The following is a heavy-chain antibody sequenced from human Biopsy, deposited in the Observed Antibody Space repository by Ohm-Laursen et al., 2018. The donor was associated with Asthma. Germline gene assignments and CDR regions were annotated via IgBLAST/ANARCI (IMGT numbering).Heavy chain of an antibody. V-gene: IGHV4-39*01. CDR3: ARRITIFGVVQKDHGMDA. J-gene: IGHJ6*02. CDR2: ISYGGKT. Sequence: GTLPLTCAVSGGSMTPTSHYWDWIRQAPGKGLEWIGYISYGGKTSYNPSLKNRVTISRDTSKNQFSLRLTSVTAADTAVCFCARRITIFGVVQKDHGMDAWGQGTTVIVSS. D-gene: IGHD3-3*01. CDR1: GGSMTPTSHY.